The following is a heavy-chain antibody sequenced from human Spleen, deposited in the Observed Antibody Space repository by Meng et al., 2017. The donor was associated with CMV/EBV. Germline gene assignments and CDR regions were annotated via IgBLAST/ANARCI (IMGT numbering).Heavy chain of an antibody. CDR2: ISSSGSYI. V-gene: IGHV3-21*01. Sequence: GESLKISCAGSGFIFSSYNMNWVRQPPGKGLEWVASISSSGSYIYYTDSVKGRFIVSRDNAQNSLFLQMNRLRAEDTAVYYCARDTYPCSATSCALDYYYYYGMDVWGHGTTVTVSS. CDR1: GFIFSSYN. J-gene: IGHJ6*02. CDR3: ARDTYPCSATSCALDYYYYYGMDV. D-gene: IGHD2-2*01.